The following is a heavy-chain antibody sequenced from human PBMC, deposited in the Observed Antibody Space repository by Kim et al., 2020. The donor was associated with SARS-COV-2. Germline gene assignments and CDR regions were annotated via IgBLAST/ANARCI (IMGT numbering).Heavy chain of an antibody. CDR2: IYPGDSDT. CDR1: GYSFSNYW. J-gene: IGHJ4*02. CDR3: ARLAAYSSGGLQDNYFDY. D-gene: IGHD6-19*01. V-gene: IGHV5-51*01. Sequence: GESLKISCKGSGYSFSNYWIGWVRQMPGKGLEWMGIIYPGDSDTTYSPSFQGQVTISADKSISTAYLQWSSLKASDTAMYYCARLAAYSSGGLQDNYFDYWGQGTLVTASS.